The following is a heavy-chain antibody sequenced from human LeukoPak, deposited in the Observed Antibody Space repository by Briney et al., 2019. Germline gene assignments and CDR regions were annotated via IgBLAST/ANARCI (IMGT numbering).Heavy chain of an antibody. CDR1: TFTFSIYW. D-gene: IGHD1-14*01. V-gene: IGHV3-7*03. CDR3: AREESDGIYYYGMDV. J-gene: IGHJ6*02. Sequence: GGSLRLSCEASTFTFSIYWMSWVRQAPGKGVEWVANIKEDGSETYYLDSVKGRFTISRDNAKKSLYLEMNSLRVEDTAVYYCAREESDGIYYYGMDVWGQGTTVTVSS. CDR2: IKEDGSET.